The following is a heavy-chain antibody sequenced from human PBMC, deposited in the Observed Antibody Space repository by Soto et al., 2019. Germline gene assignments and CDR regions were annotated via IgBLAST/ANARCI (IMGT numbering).Heavy chain of an antibody. J-gene: IGHJ5*02. D-gene: IGHD3-3*01. Sequence: GGSLRLSCAASGFTFSNDAMSWVRQAPGNELEWVSAISGSGGSTYYAGSVKGRFSVSRDKSKYTLYLQMNSLRAEDTAVYYCAKDLNSDFWTTVWFDHWGQGTLVTVSS. CDR1: GFTFSNDA. CDR3: AKDLNSDFWTTVWFDH. CDR2: ISGSGGST. V-gene: IGHV3-23*01.